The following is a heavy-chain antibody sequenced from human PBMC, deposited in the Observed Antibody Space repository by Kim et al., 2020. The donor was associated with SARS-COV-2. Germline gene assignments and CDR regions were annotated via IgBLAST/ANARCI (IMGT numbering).Heavy chain of an antibody. CDR1: GYRFSSYA. D-gene: IGHD3-10*01. CDR3: ARRAYGSGSYDPFDM. Sequence: ASVKVSCKASGYRFSSYAMNWVRQAPGQGPEWMGWINTNNGDPTFAPGFTGRFVFSMDTSATTAYLQISSLKAEDTAVYYCARRAYGSGSYDPFDMWGQGTMVTVSS. CDR2: INTNNGDP. J-gene: IGHJ3*02. V-gene: IGHV7-4-1*02.